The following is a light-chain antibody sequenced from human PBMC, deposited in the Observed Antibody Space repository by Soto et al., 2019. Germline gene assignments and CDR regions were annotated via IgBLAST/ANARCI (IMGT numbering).Light chain of an antibody. Sequence: DIQMTQSPSTLSASVGDRVTITCRASQSISSWLAWYQQKPGKAPKLLIYDGSSLESGVPSRFSGSGSGTEFTLTISSLQPDDFATYYCQQYNNYSWTFGQGTKVEIK. V-gene: IGKV1-5*01. J-gene: IGKJ1*01. CDR2: DGS. CDR1: QSISSW. CDR3: QQYNNYSWT.